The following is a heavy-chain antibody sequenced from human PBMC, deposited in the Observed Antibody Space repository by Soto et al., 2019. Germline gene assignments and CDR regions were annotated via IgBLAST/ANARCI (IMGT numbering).Heavy chain of an antibody. V-gene: IGHV3-30*18. D-gene: IGHD1-26*01. CDR3: AKDRVGLALSGIFDY. Sequence: QVQLVESGGGVVQPGRSLRLSCAASGFTFSSYGMHWVRQAPGKGLEWVAVISYDGSNKYYADSVKGRFTISRDNSKNTRYLQMNSLRAEDTAVYYCAKDRVGLALSGIFDYWGQGTLVTVSS. J-gene: IGHJ4*02. CDR1: GFTFSSYG. CDR2: ISYDGSNK.